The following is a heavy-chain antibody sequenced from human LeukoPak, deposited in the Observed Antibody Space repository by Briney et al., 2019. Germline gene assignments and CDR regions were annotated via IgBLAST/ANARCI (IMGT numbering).Heavy chain of an antibody. CDR2: IAGGDEST. V-gene: IGHV3-23*01. CDR3: ARGVYWSLDY. J-gene: IGHJ4*02. D-gene: IGHD1-1*01. CDR1: GFIFNTNG. Sequence: GSLRLSCAISGFIFNTNGMNWVRQSPGKGLEWLATIAGGDESTYYADSVKGRFAISRDNSKTTVFLHMNSLRVEDTAVYYCARGVYWSLDYWGQGTPVTVSS.